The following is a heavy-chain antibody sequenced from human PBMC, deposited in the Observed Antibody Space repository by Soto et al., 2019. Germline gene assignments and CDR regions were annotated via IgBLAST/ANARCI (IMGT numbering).Heavy chain of an antibody. J-gene: IGHJ4*02. Sequence: GGSLRLSCAASGFTFSGSAMHWVRQASGKGLEWVGRIRSKANSYATAYAASVKGRFTISRDDSKKTAYLQMNSLETEDTAVYYCAKKAVGSYLDYWGQGTLVTVSS. D-gene: IGHD2-15*01. V-gene: IGHV3-73*01. CDR3: AKKAVGSYLDY. CDR1: GFTFSGSA. CDR2: IRSKANSYAT.